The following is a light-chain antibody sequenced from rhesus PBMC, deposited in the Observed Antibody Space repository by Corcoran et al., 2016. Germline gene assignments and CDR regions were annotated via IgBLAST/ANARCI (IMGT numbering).Light chain of an antibody. CDR2: WAS. CDR3: QQYYGSPLT. V-gene: IGKV4-1*01. J-gene: IGKJ4*01. CDR1: QSLLYDSNTKNY. Sequence: DIVMTQSPDSLAVSLGERVTINCKSSQSLLYDSNTKNYLAWDQQKPGQAPKLLIYWASNRESGVPNRVSGRGSGTVFTLTSMGLQAADVAFYYCQQYYGSPLTFGGGTKVEIK.